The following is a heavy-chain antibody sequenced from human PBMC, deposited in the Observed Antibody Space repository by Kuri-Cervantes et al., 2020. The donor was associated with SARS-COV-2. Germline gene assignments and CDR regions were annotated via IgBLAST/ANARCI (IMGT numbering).Heavy chain of an antibody. CDR2: INPDGSYT. D-gene: IGHD3-22*01. J-gene: IGHJ3*02. CDR1: GFTFSGHW. CDR3: ARLWYYYDSSGRNGAFDI. V-gene: IGHV3-74*01. Sequence: GGSLRLSCAASGFTFSGHWIHWVRQAPGKGLVWVSRINPDGSYTNNADSVKGRFTLSRDNAKNSLYLQMNSLRAEDTAVYYCARLWYYYDSSGRNGAFDIWGQGTMVTVSS.